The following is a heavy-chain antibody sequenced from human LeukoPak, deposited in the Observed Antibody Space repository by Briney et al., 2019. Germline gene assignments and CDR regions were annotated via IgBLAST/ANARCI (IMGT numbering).Heavy chain of an antibody. CDR1: GFTFTNYA. Sequence: GGSLRLSCAASGFTFTNYAMNWVRQAPGKGLEWVSVISGSSGNTYYADSVKGRFTISRDNSKNTLYLQVNSLRAEDTAVYYCAKDRSDFWSGYYAFDYWGQGTLVTVSS. CDR3: AKDRSDFWSGYYAFDY. CDR2: ISGSSGNT. V-gene: IGHV3-23*01. J-gene: IGHJ4*02. D-gene: IGHD3-3*01.